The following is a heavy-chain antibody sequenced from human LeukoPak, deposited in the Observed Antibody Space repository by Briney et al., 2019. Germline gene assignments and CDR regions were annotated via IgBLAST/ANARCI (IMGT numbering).Heavy chain of an antibody. CDR3: ARGGSGSYSGN. D-gene: IGHD3-10*01. CDR1: GGTFSSYA. J-gene: IGHJ4*02. Sequence: GASVKVSCKASGGTFSSYAIGWVRQAPGQGLEWMGRIIPILGIANYAQKFQGRVTITADKSTSTAYMELSSLRSDDTAVYYCARGGSGSYSGNWGQGTPVTVSS. V-gene: IGHV1-69*04. CDR2: IIPILGIA.